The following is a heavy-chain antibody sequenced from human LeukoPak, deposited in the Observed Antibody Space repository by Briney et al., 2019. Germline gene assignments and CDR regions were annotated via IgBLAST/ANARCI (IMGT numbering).Heavy chain of an antibody. V-gene: IGHV3-20*04. CDR3: AREGLRSIAARRGTRDYMAV. CDR2: INWNCGST. Sequence: RAGGSLRLSCAASGFTFDDYGMSWVRQAPGKGLEWVSGINWNCGSTGYADSVKGRFTISRDNAKNSLYLQMNSLRAEDTALYYCAREGLRSIAARRGTRDYMAVWGKGTTVIVSS. CDR1: GFTFDDYG. D-gene: IGHD6-6*01. J-gene: IGHJ6*03.